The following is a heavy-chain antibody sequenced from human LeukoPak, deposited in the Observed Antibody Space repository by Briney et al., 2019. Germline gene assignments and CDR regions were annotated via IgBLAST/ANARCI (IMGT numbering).Heavy chain of an antibody. V-gene: IGHV1-8*01. D-gene: IGHD2-15*01. CDR3: ARRHGRCSDGSCYYPDY. J-gene: IGHJ4*02. Sequence: DSVKVSCKASGYTFTSYDINWVRQATGQGLEWMGWMNPSSGNTGYAQKFQGRVTMTRNSSITTAYMELSSLRSEDTAVYYCARRHGRCSDGSCYYPDYWGQGTLVTVSS. CDR1: GYTFTSYD. CDR2: MNPSSGNT.